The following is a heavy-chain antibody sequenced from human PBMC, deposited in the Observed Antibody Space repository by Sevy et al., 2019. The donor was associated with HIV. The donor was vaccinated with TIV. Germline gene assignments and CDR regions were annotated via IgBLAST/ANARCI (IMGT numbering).Heavy chain of an antibody. D-gene: IGHD2-15*01. V-gene: IGHV3-15*01. CDR3: TAGTGRSDFDY. Sequence: GGSLRLSCAASGFTFSDAWMSWVRQAPGKGLEWVGRIKSKTDSAKRDFAAPVKGRFSISRDDSKNMVYLQMSSLKTEDTAVYYGTAGTGRSDFDYWGQGSLVTVSS. CDR1: GFTFSDAW. J-gene: IGHJ4*02. CDR2: IKSKTDSAKR.